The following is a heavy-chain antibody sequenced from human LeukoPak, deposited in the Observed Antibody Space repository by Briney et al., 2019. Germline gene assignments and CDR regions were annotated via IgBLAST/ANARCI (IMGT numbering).Heavy chain of an antibody. CDR1: GYIFTSYS. CDR2: INPSGGST. J-gene: IGHJ3*02. D-gene: IGHD6-19*01. CDR3: ATLSTPPVAVAGTVDAFDI. Sequence: ASVKVSCKASGYIFTSYSMHWVRQAPGQGLEWMGIINPSGGSTSYAQKFQGRVTMTRDTSTSTVYMELSSLRSEDTAVYYCATLSTPPVAVAGTVDAFDIWGQGTMVTVSS. V-gene: IGHV1-46*01.